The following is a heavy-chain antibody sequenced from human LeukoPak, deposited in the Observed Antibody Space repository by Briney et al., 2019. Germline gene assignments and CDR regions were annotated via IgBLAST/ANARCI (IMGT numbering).Heavy chain of an antibody. J-gene: IGHJ4*02. CDR1: GFTFSDSD. D-gene: IGHD6-19*01. CDR2: ITTKRSNYAT. CDR3: TTYRSAHY. V-gene: IGHV3-73*01. Sequence: PGGSLRLSCAASGFTFSDSDIHWVRHASGKGLEWVGRITTKRSNYATAYTASVKGRFTISRHDSENTAYLQMNSLKTEDTALYYCTTYRSAHYWGQGTLVTVSS.